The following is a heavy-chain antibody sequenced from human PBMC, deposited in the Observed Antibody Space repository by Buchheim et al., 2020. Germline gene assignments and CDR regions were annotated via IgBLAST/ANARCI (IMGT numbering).Heavy chain of an antibody. CDR3: ARDWYGDYARYYYAMDV. D-gene: IGHD4-17*01. Sequence: EVQLVESGGGLVQTGGSLRLSCAASGFTFSKYSMNWVRQAPGKGLEWVSYISSSSSSTFYADSVKGRFTISRDNAKSSLYLPMNSLRDEDTAVYYCARDWYGDYARYYYAMDVWGQGTT. CDR1: GFTFSKYS. J-gene: IGHJ6*02. CDR2: ISSSSSST. V-gene: IGHV3-48*02.